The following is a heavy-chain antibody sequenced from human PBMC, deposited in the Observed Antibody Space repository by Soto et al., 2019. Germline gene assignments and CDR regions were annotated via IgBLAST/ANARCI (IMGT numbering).Heavy chain of an antibody. J-gene: IGHJ3*02. CDR3: ARKQPGFQIGWAWALDI. V-gene: IGHV1-3*01. CDR1: GYTFTTYT. D-gene: IGHD1-26*01. Sequence: QVQLVQSGAEVKKPGASVKVSCRASGYTFTTYTLLWVRQAPGQRLEWMAWINPGNGDTKYSQNFQDRFTATRDTYASTAYMEMSSLRSEDTATYSAARKQPGFQIGWAWALDIWGQGTMVTVSS. CDR2: INPGNGDT.